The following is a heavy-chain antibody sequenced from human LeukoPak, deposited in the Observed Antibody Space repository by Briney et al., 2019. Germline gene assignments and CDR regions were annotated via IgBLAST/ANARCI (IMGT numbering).Heavy chain of an antibody. Sequence: GGSLRLSCAASGFTFSGYAMTWVRQAPGKGLEWVSAISRTSAYIYYSDSVKGRFTISRDNAKNSVYLQIDSLRAEDTAVYYCARDERRYCSDSSCYPGDYWGQGTLVTVSS. J-gene: IGHJ4*02. D-gene: IGHD2-2*01. V-gene: IGHV3-21*01. CDR3: ARDERRYCSDSSCYPGDY. CDR2: ISRTSAYI. CDR1: GFTFSGYA.